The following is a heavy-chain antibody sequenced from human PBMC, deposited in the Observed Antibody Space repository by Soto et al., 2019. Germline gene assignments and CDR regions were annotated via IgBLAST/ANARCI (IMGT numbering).Heavy chain of an antibody. V-gene: IGHV1-18*01. CDR3: ARQATYYDFWSGYPSTFDY. CDR1: GYTFTSYG. Sequence: ASVKVSCKASGYTFTSYGISWVRQAPGQGLEWMGWISAYNGNTNYAQKHQGRVTMTTDTSTSTAYMELRSLRSDDTAVYYCARQATYYDFWSGYPSTFDYWGQGTLVTVSS. CDR2: ISAYNGNT. J-gene: IGHJ4*02. D-gene: IGHD3-3*01.